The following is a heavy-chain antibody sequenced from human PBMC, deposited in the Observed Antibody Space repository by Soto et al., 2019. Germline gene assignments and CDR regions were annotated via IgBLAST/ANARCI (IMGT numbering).Heavy chain of an antibody. D-gene: IGHD2-2*01. V-gene: IGHV4-31*03. CDR2: IYYSGST. CDR3: ASSDIVVVPAAKQSPAALFDY. Sequence: SETLSLTCTVSGGSISSGGYYWSWIRQHPGKGLEWIGYIYYSGSTYYNPSLKSRVTISVDTSKNQFSLKLSSVTAADTAVYYCASSDIVVVPAAKQSPAALFDYWGQGTLVTVSS. CDR1: GGSISSGGYY. J-gene: IGHJ4*02.